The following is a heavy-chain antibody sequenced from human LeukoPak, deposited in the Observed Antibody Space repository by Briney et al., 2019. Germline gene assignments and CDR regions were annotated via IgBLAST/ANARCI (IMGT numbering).Heavy chain of an antibody. CDR3: ARQLAAPAGVIYPFDNYYYMDV. J-gene: IGHJ6*03. Sequence: SETLSLTCTVSGGSISNYYWNWIRQPPGKGLEWIGHIYTAGSADYNPSLKSRVTNYNPSLKSRVTISVDTSKKQFSLKLSSVTAADRAVYYCARQLAAPAGVIYPFDNYYYMDVWGKGTTVTVSS. CDR2: IYTAGSA. D-gene: IGHD6-13*01. CDR1: GGSISNYY. V-gene: IGHV4-4*09.